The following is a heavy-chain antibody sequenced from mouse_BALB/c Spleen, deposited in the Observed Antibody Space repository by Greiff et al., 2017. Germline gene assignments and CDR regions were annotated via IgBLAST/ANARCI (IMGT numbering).Heavy chain of an antibody. J-gene: IGHJ3*01. CDR1: GYTFTSYW. V-gene: IGHV1-69*02. CDR2: IYPSDSYT. Sequence: QVQLKQPGAELVRPGASVKLSCKASGYTFTSYWINWVKQRPGQGLEWIGNIYPSDSYTNYNQKFKDKATLTVDKSSSTAYMQLSSPTSEDSAVYYCTRSGREVRQGPWFAYWGQGTLVTVSA. D-gene: IGHD2-14*01. CDR3: TRSGREVRQGPWFAY.